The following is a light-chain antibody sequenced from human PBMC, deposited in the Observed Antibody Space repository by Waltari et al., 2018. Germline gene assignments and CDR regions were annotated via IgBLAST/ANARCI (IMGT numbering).Light chain of an antibody. CDR1: SLRSGD. V-gene: IGLV3-19*01. CDR3: NSRDNRGQGVV. Sequence: SSELTQDPAVSVALGQTIRITCQRDSLRSGDASWYQQKPGQAPVLVMFGENNRPSGIPDRFSGSISGSTTSVTITGAQAEDEADYYCNSRDNRGQGVVFGGGTKVTVL. J-gene: IGLJ2*01. CDR2: GEN.